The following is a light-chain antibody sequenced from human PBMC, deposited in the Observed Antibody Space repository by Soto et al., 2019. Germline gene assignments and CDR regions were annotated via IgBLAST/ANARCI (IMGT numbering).Light chain of an antibody. Sequence: QAVVTQEPSLPVSPGGTVTLTCGSSTGAVTSGHYPHWFQQKPGQAPRTLIYDTSDKHSWTPARFSGSLLGGKAVLTLSGAQPEDEADYYCLVIFTGVGEVFGTGTKVTVL. CDR1: TGAVTSGHY. CDR2: DTS. V-gene: IGLV7-46*01. J-gene: IGLJ1*01. CDR3: LVIFTGVGEV.